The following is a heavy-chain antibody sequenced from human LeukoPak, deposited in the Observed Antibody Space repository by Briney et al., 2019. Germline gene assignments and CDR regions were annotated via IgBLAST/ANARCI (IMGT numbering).Heavy chain of an antibody. J-gene: IGHJ3*02. CDR2: IFYSGST. CDR3: AKSNGYGLVDI. V-gene: IGHV4-39*07. Sequence: SETLSLTCTVSGGSISNYYWGWIRQPPGKGLEWIGNIFYSGSTYYSPSLKSRVTISLDTSRNQFSLKLNSVTAADTAVYYCAKSNGYGLVDIWGQGTMVTVSS. CDR1: GGSISNYY. D-gene: IGHD2-2*03.